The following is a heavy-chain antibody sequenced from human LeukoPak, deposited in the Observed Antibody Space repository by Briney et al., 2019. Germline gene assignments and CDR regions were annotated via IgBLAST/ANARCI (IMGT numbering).Heavy chain of an antibody. CDR3: AREAVRGVIGGFDY. D-gene: IGHD3-10*01. J-gene: IGHJ4*02. Sequence: GGSLRLSCAASGFTFSSYEMNWVRQAPGKGLEWVSYISSSGSTIYYADSVKGRFTISRDNAKNSLYLQMNSLRAEDTAVYYCAREAVRGVIGGFDYWGQGTLVTVSS. CDR2: ISSSGSTI. V-gene: IGHV3-48*03. CDR1: GFTFSSYE.